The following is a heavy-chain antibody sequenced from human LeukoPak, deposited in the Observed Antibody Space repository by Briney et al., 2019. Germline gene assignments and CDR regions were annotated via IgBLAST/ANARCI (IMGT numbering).Heavy chain of an antibody. CDR3: ARDSAVAGFYYFDY. Sequence: GRSLRLSCAASGFTFNNYAMHWVRQAPGKGLEWVAVLWSDGIKTDYADSVKGRFTISRDNAKNSLYLQMNSLRAEDTAVYYCARDSAVAGFYYFDYWGQGTLVTVSS. CDR1: GFTFNNYA. D-gene: IGHD6-19*01. CDR2: LWSDGIKT. J-gene: IGHJ4*02. V-gene: IGHV3-33*08.